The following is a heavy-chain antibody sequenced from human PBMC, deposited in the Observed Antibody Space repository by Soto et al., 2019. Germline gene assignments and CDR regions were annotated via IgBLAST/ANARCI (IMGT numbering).Heavy chain of an antibody. CDR2: IIPILGIA. CDR1: GGTFSSYT. Sequence: QVQLVQSGAEVKKPGSSVKVSCKAPGGTFSSYTISWVRQAPGQGLEWMGRIIPILGIANYAQKFQGRVTITADKSTSTAYMELSSLRSEDTAVYYCARDEHDFWSGYQINWFDPWGQGTLVTVSS. V-gene: IGHV1-69*08. CDR3: ARDEHDFWSGYQINWFDP. J-gene: IGHJ5*02. D-gene: IGHD3-3*01.